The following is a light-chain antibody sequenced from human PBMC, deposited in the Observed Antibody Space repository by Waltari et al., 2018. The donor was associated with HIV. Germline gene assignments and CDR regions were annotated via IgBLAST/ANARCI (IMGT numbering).Light chain of an antibody. CDR1: RSHIVSNS. CDR2: SNN. V-gene: IGLV1-44*01. J-gene: IGLJ2*01. CDR3: AEWDDSLNGHVV. Sequence: QSVLTQPPSASGTPGQGVTISCSGRRSHIVSNSVNWYQQLPGTAPKPLIYSNNQRPSGVPDRFSGSKSGTSASLAISGHQSEDEADYYCAEWDDSLNGHVVFGGGTKLTVL.